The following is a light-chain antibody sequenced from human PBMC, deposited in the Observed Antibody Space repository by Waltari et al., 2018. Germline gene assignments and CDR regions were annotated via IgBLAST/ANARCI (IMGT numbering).Light chain of an antibody. CDR3: QQYNDWPPT. CDR1: QRFGSN. J-gene: IGKJ4*01. V-gene: IGKV3-15*01. CDR2: GAS. Sequence: EIVLTQSPGTLSLSPGERATLSCRASQRFGSNLAWYQLKPGQAPRLLLSGASTRATGIPARFSGSGSGTEFTLTISSLQSEDFAVYYCQQYNDWPPTFGGGTKVEIK.